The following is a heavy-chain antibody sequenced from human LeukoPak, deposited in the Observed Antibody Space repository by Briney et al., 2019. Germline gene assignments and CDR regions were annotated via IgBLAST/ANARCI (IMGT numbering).Heavy chain of an antibody. Sequence: GGSLRLSCAASGFTFSSYGMRWVRQALGKGLEWVAVIWYDGSNKYYADSVKGRFTISRDNSKNTLYLQMNSLRAEDTAVYYCAKDGEDVCSSTSCKSRAYYYYYYMDVWGKGTTVTVSS. CDR2: IWYDGSNK. D-gene: IGHD2-2*01. V-gene: IGHV3-33*06. J-gene: IGHJ6*03. CDR3: AKDGEDVCSSTSCKSRAYYYYYYMDV. CDR1: GFTFSSYG.